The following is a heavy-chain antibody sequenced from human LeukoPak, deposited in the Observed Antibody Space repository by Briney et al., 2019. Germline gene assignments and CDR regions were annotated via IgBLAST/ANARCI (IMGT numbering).Heavy chain of an antibody. CDR3: ARAPRTLVGATIRYYGMDV. Sequence: GGSLRLSCAASGFTFSDYYMSWIRQAPGKGLEWVSYISSSGSTIYYADSVKGRFTISRDNAKNSLYLQMNSLRAEDTAVYYCARAPRTLVGATIRYYGMDVWGQGTTVTVSS. D-gene: IGHD1-26*01. CDR2: ISSSGSTI. J-gene: IGHJ6*02. CDR1: GFTFSDYY. V-gene: IGHV3-11*01.